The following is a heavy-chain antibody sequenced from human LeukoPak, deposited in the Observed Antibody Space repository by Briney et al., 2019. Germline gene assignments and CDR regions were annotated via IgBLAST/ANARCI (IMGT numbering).Heavy chain of an antibody. D-gene: IGHD4-11*01. J-gene: IGHJ4*02. CDR3: AKDTGLWGMTTLTTVDY. CDR2: IRYDGSNK. CDR1: GFTFSSYG. V-gene: IGHV3-30*02. Sequence: GGSLRLSCAASGFTFSSYGMHWVRQAPGKGLEWVAFIRYDGSNKYYADSVKGRFTISRDNSKNTLYLQMNSLRAEDTAIYYCAKDTGLWGMTTLTTVDYWGRGTLVTVSS.